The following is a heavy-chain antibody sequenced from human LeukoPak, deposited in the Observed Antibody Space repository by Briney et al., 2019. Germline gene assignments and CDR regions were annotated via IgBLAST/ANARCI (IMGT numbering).Heavy chain of an antibody. Sequence: GGSLRLSCAASGFTFSTYAMSWVRQAPGRGLEWVSAISSSGGSTYYADSVKGRFTISRDNSKNTLYLQMNSLRAEDTAVYYCAKAIGITIYFDYWGQGTLVTVSS. CDR2: ISSSGGST. CDR3: AKAIGITIYFDY. V-gene: IGHV3-23*01. J-gene: IGHJ4*02. D-gene: IGHD3-3*01. CDR1: GFTFSTYA.